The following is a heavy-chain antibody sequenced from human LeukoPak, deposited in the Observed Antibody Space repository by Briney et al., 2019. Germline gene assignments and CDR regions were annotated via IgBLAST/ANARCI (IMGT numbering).Heavy chain of an antibody. J-gene: IGHJ3*02. V-gene: IGHV3-23*01. Sequence: PGGSLRLSCAASGFTFSNYAMSWVRQAPGEGLEWVSSISVSGGSTFYADSVKGRFTISRDNSKNTLYLQMNSLRAQDTAVYYCAKRDRTVTHAFDIWGQGTMVTVSS. CDR2: ISVSGGST. D-gene: IGHD4-17*01. CDR1: GFTFSNYA. CDR3: AKRDRTVTHAFDI.